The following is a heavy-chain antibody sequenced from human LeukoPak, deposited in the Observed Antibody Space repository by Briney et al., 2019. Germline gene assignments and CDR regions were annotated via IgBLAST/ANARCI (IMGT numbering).Heavy chain of an antibody. V-gene: IGHV4-34*01. J-gene: IGHJ6*04. CDR2: INHSGST. CDR3: ARGWNVVVPAAGAYYYGMDV. CDR1: GGSFSGYY. D-gene: IGHD2-2*01. Sequence: SETLSLTCAVYGGSFSGYYWSWIRQPPGKGLEWIGEINHSGSTNYNPSLKSRVTISVDTPKNQFSLKLSSVTAADTAVYYCARGWNVVVPAAGAYYYGMDVWGKGTTVTVSS.